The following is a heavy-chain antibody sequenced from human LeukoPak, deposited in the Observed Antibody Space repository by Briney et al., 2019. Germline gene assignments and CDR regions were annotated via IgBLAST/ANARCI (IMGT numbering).Heavy chain of an antibody. J-gene: IGHJ5*02. CDR1: GFTFSSYA. CDR2: ISSSGSTI. V-gene: IGHV3-48*03. D-gene: IGHD2-8*01. Sequence: GGSLRLSCAASGFTFSSYAMSWVRQAPGKALEWVSYISSSGSTIYYADSVKGRFTISRDNAKNSLYLQMNSLRAEDTAVCYCAREVGYCTNGVCYKWFDPWGQGTLVTVSS. CDR3: AREVGYCTNGVCYKWFDP.